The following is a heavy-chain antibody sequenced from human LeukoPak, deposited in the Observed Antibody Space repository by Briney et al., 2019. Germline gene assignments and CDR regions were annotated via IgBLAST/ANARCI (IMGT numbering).Heavy chain of an antibody. CDR3: ARQRGYCSSGSCYFDY. Sequence: PGGSLRLSCAASGFTFSSSAMSWVRQAPGKGLEWVSAINPSGDDTYYAESVRGRFTISRDNSKNTVYQQMNSLRAEDAAAYYCARQRGYCSSGSCYFDYWGQGTLVTVSS. D-gene: IGHD2-15*01. CDR2: INPSGDDT. CDR1: GFTFSSSA. J-gene: IGHJ4*02. V-gene: IGHV3-23*01.